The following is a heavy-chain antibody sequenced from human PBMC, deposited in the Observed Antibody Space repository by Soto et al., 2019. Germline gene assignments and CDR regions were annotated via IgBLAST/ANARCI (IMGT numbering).Heavy chain of an antibody. D-gene: IGHD6-19*01. Sequence: PGGSLILSCAASGFTFSSYGMHWVRQAPGKGLEWVAVIWYDGSNKYYADSVKGRFTISRDNSKNTLYLQMNSLRAEDTAVYYYARDGYSSGWSQGGYYYGMDVWGQGTTVTVSS. CDR2: IWYDGSNK. J-gene: IGHJ6*02. CDR1: GFTFSSYG. V-gene: IGHV3-33*01. CDR3: ARDGYSSGWSQGGYYYGMDV.